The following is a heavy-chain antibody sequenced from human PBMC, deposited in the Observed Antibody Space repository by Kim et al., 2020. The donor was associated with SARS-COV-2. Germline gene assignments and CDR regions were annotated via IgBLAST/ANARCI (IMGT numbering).Heavy chain of an antibody. V-gene: IGHV7-4-1*02. CDR3: AREWSLGAIFGVVIVGGMDV. D-gene: IGHD3-3*01. Sequence: ASVKVSCKASGYTFTSYAMNWVRQAPGQGLEWMGWINTNTGNPTYAQGFTGRFVFSLDTSVSTAYLQISSLKAEDTAVYYCAREWSLGAIFGVVIVGGMDVWGQGTTVTVSS. CDR2: INTNTGNP. J-gene: IGHJ6*02. CDR1: GYTFTSYA.